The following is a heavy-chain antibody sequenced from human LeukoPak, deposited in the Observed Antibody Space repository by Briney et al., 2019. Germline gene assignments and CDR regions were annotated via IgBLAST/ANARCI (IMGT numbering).Heavy chain of an antibody. CDR2: ISGSGGST. D-gene: IGHD3-22*01. V-gene: IGHV3-23*01. CDR3: AKGAPYYYDSSGYYYSFGY. J-gene: IGHJ4*02. CDR1: GFTFSSYA. Sequence: PGGSLRLSCAASGFTFSSYAMSWVRQAPGKGLEWVSAISGSGGSTYYADSGKGRLTMSRDNSKNTLYLQMNSLRAEDTAVYYCAKGAPYYYDSSGYYYSFGYWGQGTLVTVSS.